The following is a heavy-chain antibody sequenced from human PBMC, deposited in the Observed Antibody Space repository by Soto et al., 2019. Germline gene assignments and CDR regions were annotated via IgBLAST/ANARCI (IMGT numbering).Heavy chain of an antibody. CDR3: ARDLGGWPDY. V-gene: IGHV1-3*01. D-gene: IGHD2-15*01. Sequence: ASVKVPCKTSGGTFSSYAISWVRQAPGQGLEWMGWINAGNGNTKYSQKFQGRVTITRDTSASTAYMELSSLRSEDTAVYYCARDLGGWPDYWGQGTLVTVSS. J-gene: IGHJ4*02. CDR2: INAGNGNT. CDR1: GGTFSSYA.